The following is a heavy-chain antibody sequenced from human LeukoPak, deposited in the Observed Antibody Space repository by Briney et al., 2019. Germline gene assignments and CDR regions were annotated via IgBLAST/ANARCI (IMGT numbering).Heavy chain of an antibody. D-gene: IGHD3-9*01. CDR3: ARDPRDILTGYYNGGLDY. V-gene: IGHV1-69*04. CDR2: IIPILGIA. CDR1: GGTFSSYA. Sequence: GASVKVSCKASGGTFSSYAISWVRQASGQGLEWMGRIIPILGIANYAQKFQGRVTITADKSTSTAYMELSSLRSEDTAVYYCARDPRDILTGYYNGGLDYWGQGTLVTVSS. J-gene: IGHJ4*02.